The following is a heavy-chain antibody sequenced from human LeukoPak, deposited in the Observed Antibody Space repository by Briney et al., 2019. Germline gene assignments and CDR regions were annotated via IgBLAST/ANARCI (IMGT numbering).Heavy chain of an antibody. Sequence: SGGSLRLSCAASGFTFTKYWMTWVRQAPGKGLEWVGNIKQDGSDKNYMDSVKGRFTISRDNTKNSVYLQMSSLRAEDTAVYYCARDRGAVEYYFDYWGQGTLVTVSS. CDR1: GFTFTKYW. CDR2: IKQDGSDK. V-gene: IGHV3-7*01. J-gene: IGHJ4*02. CDR3: ARDRGAVEYYFDY. D-gene: IGHD6-19*01.